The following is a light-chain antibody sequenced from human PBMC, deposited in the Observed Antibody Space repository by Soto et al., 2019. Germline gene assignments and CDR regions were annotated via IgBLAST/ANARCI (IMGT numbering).Light chain of an antibody. CDR2: DAS. V-gene: IGKV3-11*01. Sequence: EIVLTHSPGTLSLSPGEGATLSCWASQNVLSNYLAWYQHKPGQAPRLLIFDASQRATGIPARFRGSGAGTDFILSISSLEPEDFAVYYCQQRTDRPPWTLGQGTKVDIK. CDR1: QNVLSNY. J-gene: IGKJ1*01. CDR3: QQRTDRPPWT.